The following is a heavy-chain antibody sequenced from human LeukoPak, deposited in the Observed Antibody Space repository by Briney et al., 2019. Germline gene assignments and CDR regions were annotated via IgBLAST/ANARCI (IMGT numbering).Heavy chain of an antibody. CDR2: IYYSGST. CDR3: ARDQDIVVVPAATGWFDP. V-gene: IGHV4-39*07. J-gene: IGHJ5*02. CDR1: GGSISSSSYY. D-gene: IGHD2-2*01. Sequence: SETLSLTCTVSGGSISSSSYYWGWIRQPPGKGLEWIGSIYYSGSTYYNPSPKSRVTISVDTSKNQFSLKLSSVTAADTAVYYCARDQDIVVVPAATGWFDPWGQGTLVTVSS.